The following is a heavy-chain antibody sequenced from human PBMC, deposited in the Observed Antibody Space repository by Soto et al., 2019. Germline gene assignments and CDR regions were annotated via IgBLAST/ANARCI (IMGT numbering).Heavy chain of an antibody. CDR3: ARGYRAQYGDYLLGDFDY. V-gene: IGHV1-3*05. Sequence: QVQLVQSGAEEKKPGASVKVSCKASGYTFTSYAMHWVRQAPGQRLEWMGWINAGNGNTKYSQKFQGRVTITRDTSASTAYMELSSLRSEDTAVYYCARGYRAQYGDYLLGDFDYWGQGTLVTFSS. CDR2: INAGNGNT. D-gene: IGHD4-17*01. CDR1: GYTFTSYA. J-gene: IGHJ4*02.